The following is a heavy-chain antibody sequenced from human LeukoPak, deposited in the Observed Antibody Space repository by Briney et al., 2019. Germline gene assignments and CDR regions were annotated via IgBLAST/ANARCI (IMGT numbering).Heavy chain of an antibody. CDR2: ISASAVTS. J-gene: IGHJ2*01. CDR3: AKVNRGITLGCCFDL. D-gene: IGHD1-14*01. V-gene: IGHV3-23*01. CDR1: GFTISTYA. Sequence: GGSLTVSCAATGFTISTYAMSWVRPAPGKGLEWPSAISASAVTSYYADSVKGRITISRDNSKNTLYLQMNSLRAEDTALYYCAKVNRGITLGCCFDLWGRGTLVTVSS.